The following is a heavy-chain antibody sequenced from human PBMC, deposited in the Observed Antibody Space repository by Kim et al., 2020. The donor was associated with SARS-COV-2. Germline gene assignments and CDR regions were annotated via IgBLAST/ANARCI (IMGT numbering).Heavy chain of an antibody. CDR1: GFTFSSYS. V-gene: IGHV3-48*02. D-gene: IGHD3-10*01. Sequence: GGSLRLSCAASGFTFSSYSMNWVRQAPGKGLEWVSYISSSSSTIYYADTVKGRFTISRDNAKNSLYLQMNSLRDEDTAVYYCARVLQDYYGSGSYGYFDYWGQGTLVTVSS. CDR2: ISSSSSTI. J-gene: IGHJ4*02. CDR3: ARVLQDYYGSGSYGYFDY.